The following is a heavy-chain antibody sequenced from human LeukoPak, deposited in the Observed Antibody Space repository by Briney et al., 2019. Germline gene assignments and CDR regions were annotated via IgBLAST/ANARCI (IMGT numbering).Heavy chain of an antibody. D-gene: IGHD6-13*01. J-gene: IGHJ6*03. CDR2: INHSGST. V-gene: IGHV4-34*01. Sequence: PSETLSLTCAVYGGSFSDYHWSWIRQPPGKGLEWIGEINHSGSTKYNPSLKSRVTISVDTSKHQFSLKLSSVTAADTAVYYCAGAPRSGSSWSHYSHCMDVWGKGTTVTVSS. CDR1: GGSFSDYH. CDR3: AGAPRSGSSWSHYSHCMDV.